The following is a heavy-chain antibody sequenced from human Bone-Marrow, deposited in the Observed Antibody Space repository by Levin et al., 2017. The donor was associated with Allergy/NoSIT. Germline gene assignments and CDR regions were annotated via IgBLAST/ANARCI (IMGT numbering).Heavy chain of an antibody. CDR3: ARGPPQWLVPGD. CDR2: MYSGGST. J-gene: IGHJ4*02. D-gene: IGHD6-19*01. Sequence: LSLTCAASGFSVNTNYMSWVRQAPGKGLEWVALMYSGGSTYYAGSVKGRFTISRDNSKNMVYLQMNSLRAEDTAVYYCARGPPQWLVPGDWGQGTLVTVSS. CDR1: GFSVNTNY. V-gene: IGHV3-53*01.